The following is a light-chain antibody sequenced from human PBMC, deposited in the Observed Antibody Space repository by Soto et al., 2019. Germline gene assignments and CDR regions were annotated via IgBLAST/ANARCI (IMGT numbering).Light chain of an antibody. CDR2: EVS. J-gene: IGLJ3*02. V-gene: IGLV2-14*01. CDR3: SSYTTSSTGV. Sequence: QSALTQPASVSGSPGQSITISCTGTSRDVGGYNYVSWYQQHPGKAPKLKIYEVSNRPSGVSTRFSGSKSGNTASLTVSGLQAEDEADYYCSSYTTSSTGVFGGGTKVTVL. CDR1: SRDVGGYNY.